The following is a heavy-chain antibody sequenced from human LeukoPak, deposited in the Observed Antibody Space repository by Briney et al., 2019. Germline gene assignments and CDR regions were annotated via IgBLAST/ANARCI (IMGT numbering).Heavy chain of an antibody. CDR2: ISGSGGST. V-gene: IGHV3-23*01. D-gene: IGHD3-10*01. J-gene: IGHJ3*02. CDR1: GFTFSSYG. CDR3: AKDIRFGELLGAFDI. Sequence: GGTLRLSCAASGFTFSSYGMSWVRQAPGKGLEWVSAISGSGGSTYYADSVKGRFTISRDNSKNTLYLQMNSLRAEDTAVYYCAKDIRFGELLGAFDIWGQGTMVTVSS.